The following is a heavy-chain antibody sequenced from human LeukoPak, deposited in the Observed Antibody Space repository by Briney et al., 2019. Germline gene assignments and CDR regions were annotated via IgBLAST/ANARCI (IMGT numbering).Heavy chain of an antibody. J-gene: IGHJ6*03. CDR3: ARVLQNYYHLDV. CDR1: GVSINSHY. D-gene: IGHD3-3*01. CDR2: IYDSGSA. Sequence: SETLSLTCTVTGVSINSHYWSWIRQPPGKGLEWIGFIYDSGSANYRSSLESRVTMTLDSSKNQFSLKLNSVTAADTAVYYCARVLQNYYHLDVWGKGTTVTVSS. V-gene: IGHV4-59*11.